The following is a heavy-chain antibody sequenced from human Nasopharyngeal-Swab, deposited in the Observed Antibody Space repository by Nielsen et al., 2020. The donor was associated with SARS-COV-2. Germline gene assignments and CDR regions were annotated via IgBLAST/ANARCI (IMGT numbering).Heavy chain of an antibody. Sequence: ASVKVSCKASGYTFTSYAIHWLRQAPGQSLEWMGWINAGDGSPRYSQKFQGRSTITRDTSATTAYMELSGLRSEDTAVYYCASVSSDRWLEYYFDYWGQGTLVTVSS. CDR1: GYTFTSYA. J-gene: IGHJ4*02. CDR2: INAGDGSP. D-gene: IGHD5-24*01. CDR3: ASVSSDRWLEYYFDY. V-gene: IGHV1-3*01.